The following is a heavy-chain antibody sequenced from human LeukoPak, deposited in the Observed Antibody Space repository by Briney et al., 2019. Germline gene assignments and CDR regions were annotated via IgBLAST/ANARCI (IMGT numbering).Heavy chain of an antibody. D-gene: IGHD6-13*01. CDR1: VHTFTGYH. CDR2: INPYSGDT. J-gene: IGHJ4*02. CDR3: ARDQGSLTRSWYTGY. V-gene: IGHV1-2*06. Sequence: ASVKLSCEASVHTFTGYHIHWVRQAPGQGLEWMWRINPYSGDTNFAQKSQGRVTMNRDTSITTAYMDLSSLTPDDTAVYFCARDQGSLTRSWYTGYWGQGTQVTVSS.